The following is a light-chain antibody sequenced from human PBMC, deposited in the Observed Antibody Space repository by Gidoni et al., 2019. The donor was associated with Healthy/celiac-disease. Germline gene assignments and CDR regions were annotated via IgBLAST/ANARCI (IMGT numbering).Light chain of an antibody. CDR3: QQRSNWPLFT. CDR1: QSVSSY. CDR2: DAS. Sequence: IVLPHSPATLSLSPGERATLSCRASQSVSSYLAWYQQKPGQAPRLLIYDASNRATGIPARFRGSGSGTDFTLTISSIEPEDFAVYYCQQRSNWPLFTFGPGTKVDIK. J-gene: IGKJ3*01. V-gene: IGKV3-11*01.